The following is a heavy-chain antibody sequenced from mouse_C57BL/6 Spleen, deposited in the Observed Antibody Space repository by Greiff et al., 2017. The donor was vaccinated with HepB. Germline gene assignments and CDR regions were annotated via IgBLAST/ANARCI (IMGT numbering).Heavy chain of an antibody. CDR1: GYTFTDYY. CDR2: INPNNGGT. J-gene: IGHJ2*01. V-gene: IGHV1-26*01. Sequence: VQLQQSGPELVKPGASVKISCKASGYTFTDYYMNWVKQSHGKSLEWIGDINPNNGGTSYNQKFKGKATLTVDKSSSTAYMELRSLTSEDSAVYYCARYGFNWDVIYWGQGTTLTVSS. D-gene: IGHD4-1*02. CDR3: ARYGFNWDVIY.